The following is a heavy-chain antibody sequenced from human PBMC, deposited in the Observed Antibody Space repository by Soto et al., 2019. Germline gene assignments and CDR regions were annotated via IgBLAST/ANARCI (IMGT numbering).Heavy chain of an antibody. D-gene: IGHD6-13*01. CDR2: RYLNDYE. J-gene: IGHJ1*01. CDR3: AHTRSSSKYFEH. Sequence: SGPTLVNPTQTLTLTCTFSGFSFSTSGVGVGWIRQPPGEALEWLALRYLNDYERYIPSLEASRTITTDTSKSQVVLTMTNMDPVDTATYYCAHTRSSSKYFEHWGQGTVVTVSS. CDR1: GFSFSTSGVG. V-gene: IGHV2-5*01.